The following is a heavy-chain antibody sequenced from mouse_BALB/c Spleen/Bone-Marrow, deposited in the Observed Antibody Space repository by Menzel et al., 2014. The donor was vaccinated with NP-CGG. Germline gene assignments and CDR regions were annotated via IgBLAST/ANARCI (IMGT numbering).Heavy chain of an antibody. J-gene: IGHJ2*01. D-gene: IGHD2-14*01. V-gene: IGHV1S135*01. CDR1: GYAFTNYN. Sequence: EVQLQQSGPELVKPGASVKVSCKASGYAFTNYNMNWVKQSHGKSLEWIGYIDPYSGGTNYNQKFRGKATLTVDKSSSTAYMHLNSLTSEDSAVYYCSREVLAYFDYWGQGTTLTVSS. CDR3: SREVLAYFDY. CDR2: IDPYSGGT.